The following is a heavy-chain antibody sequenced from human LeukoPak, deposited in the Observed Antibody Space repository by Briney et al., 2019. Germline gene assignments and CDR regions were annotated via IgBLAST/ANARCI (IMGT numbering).Heavy chain of an antibody. CDR2: INSDGSSK. V-gene: IGHV3-74*01. CDR3: VSGYYDCSCYYLIGY. J-gene: IGHJ4*02. D-gene: IGHD3-22*01. CDR1: GFTFSNYW. Sequence: GGSLRLSCAASGFTFSNYWMHWVRQAPGKGLVWVSRINSDGSSKNYADSEKGRFTISRDNAKNTLSLQMNSLTAEDTAVYYCVSGYYDCSCYYLIGYWGRGTLVTVSS.